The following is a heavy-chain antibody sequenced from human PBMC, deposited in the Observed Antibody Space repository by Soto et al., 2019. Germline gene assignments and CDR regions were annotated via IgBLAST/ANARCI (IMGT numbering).Heavy chain of an antibody. CDR2: IYYSGST. CDR3: ARLTTGTTMGAFDY. Sequence: SETLSLTCTVSGDSISSSNYYWGWIRQPPGRGLEWIGSIYYSGSTYYNPSLKSRVTMSVDMSTNQFSLSLTSVTAADTAVYYCARLTTGTTMGAFDYWGQGILVTVSS. J-gene: IGHJ4*02. D-gene: IGHD1-1*01. CDR1: GDSISSSNYY. V-gene: IGHV4-39*01.